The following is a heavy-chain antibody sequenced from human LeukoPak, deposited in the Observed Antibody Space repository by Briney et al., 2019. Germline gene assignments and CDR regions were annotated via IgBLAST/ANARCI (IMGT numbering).Heavy chain of an antibody. CDR3: TVSYYYDSSGYPPIDY. J-gene: IGHJ4*02. Sequence: PGGSLRLSCAASGFTFSGSAMHWVRQASGKGLEWVGRIRSKANSYATAYAASAKGRFTISRDDSKNTAYLQMNSLKTEDTAVYYRTVSYYYDSSGYPPIDYWGQGTLVTVSS. CDR2: IRSKANSYAT. V-gene: IGHV3-73*01. CDR1: GFTFSGSA. D-gene: IGHD3-22*01.